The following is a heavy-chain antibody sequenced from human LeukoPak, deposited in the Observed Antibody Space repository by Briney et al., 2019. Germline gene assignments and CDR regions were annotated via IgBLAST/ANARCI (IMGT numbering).Heavy chain of an antibody. CDR1: GFTFSSFA. V-gene: IGHV3-33*01. Sequence: GGSLRLSCAASGFTFSSFAMHWVRQSPGKGLEWVAVIWYDGSNKLYADSVKGRFTISRDNSRNTLYLQMNSLSAEDTAVYYCARDRYSSMWSVFEYWGQGALVTVS. CDR3: ARDRYSSMWSVFEY. D-gene: IGHD6-13*01. J-gene: IGHJ4*02. CDR2: IWYDGSNK.